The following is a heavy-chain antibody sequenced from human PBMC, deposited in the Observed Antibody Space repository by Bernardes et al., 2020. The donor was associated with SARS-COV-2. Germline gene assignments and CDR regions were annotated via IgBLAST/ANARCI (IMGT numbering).Heavy chain of an antibody. D-gene: IGHD5-18*01. CDR1: GFTFSNYD. CDR3: AKDRYNYASYYFDY. CDR2: ISFDGSDK. V-gene: IGHV3-30*18. J-gene: IGHJ4*02. Sequence: GGSLRLSCAASGFTFSNYDMHWVRQAPGKGLEWVAFISFDGSDKYYADSVKGRFTISRDNSKNTLYLQMNSLRAEDTAVYYCAKDRYNYASYYFDYWGQGTLVTVSS.